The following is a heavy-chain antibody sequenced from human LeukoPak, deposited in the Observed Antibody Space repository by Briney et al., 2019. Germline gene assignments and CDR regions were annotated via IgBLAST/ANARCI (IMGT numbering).Heavy chain of an antibody. CDR3: ARGGYSGYDFDY. V-gene: IGHV4-59*08. CDR1: GGSLSGYY. Sequence: SETLSLTCTVSGGSLSGYYWTWIRQPPGKGLEWIGYIYYSGSTNYSPSLKSRVTISVDTSKNQFSLKLSSVTAADTAVYYCARGGYSGYDFDYWGQGTLVTVSS. CDR2: IYYSGST. D-gene: IGHD5-12*01. J-gene: IGHJ4*02.